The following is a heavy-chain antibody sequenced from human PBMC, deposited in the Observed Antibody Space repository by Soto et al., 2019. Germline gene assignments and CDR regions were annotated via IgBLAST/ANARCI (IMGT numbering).Heavy chain of an antibody. CDR1: GFIFSDYV. CDR3: ARDKTVLYQGSCDDRGRGTLVDV. V-gene: IGHV3-30*14. J-gene: IGHJ6*01. D-gene: IGHD3-16*01. CDR2: ISYDGTNK. Sequence: QVQLVQSGGGVVQPGTSLRLSCAASGFIFSDYVMYWFRQTPGKGLEWMAVISYDGTNKHYANSVKGRFFISRDNSNNPLYLQMSSLKPEASATYYGARDKTVLYQGSCDDRGRGTLVDV.